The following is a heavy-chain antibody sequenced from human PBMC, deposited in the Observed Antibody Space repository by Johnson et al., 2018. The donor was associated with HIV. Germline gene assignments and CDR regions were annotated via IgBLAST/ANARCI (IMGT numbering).Heavy chain of an antibody. V-gene: IGHV3-30*19. Sequence: QVQLVESGGGVVQSGRSLRLSCAASGFTFSNYGMHWVRQAPGKGLEWVAVISYDGSNKYYADSVKGRFTISRDNSKNTLFLQMNSLRAEDTAVYYCVRRFYDSSAFDIWGQWTLVTVSS. J-gene: IGHJ3*02. CDR3: VRRFYDSSAFDI. CDR2: ISYDGSNK. CDR1: GFTFSNYG. D-gene: IGHD3-22*01.